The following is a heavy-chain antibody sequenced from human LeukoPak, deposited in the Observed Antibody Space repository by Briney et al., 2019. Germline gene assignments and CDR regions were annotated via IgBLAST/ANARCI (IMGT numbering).Heavy chain of an antibody. CDR2: ISGSGGST. CDR3: AKAVLSGYSGYESQLGDY. CDR1: GFTFSSYA. J-gene: IGHJ4*02. D-gene: IGHD5-12*01. Sequence: GGSLRLSCAASGFTFSSYAMSWVRQALGKGLEWVSAISGSGGSTYYADSVKGRFTISRDNSKNTLYLQMNSLRAEDTAVYYCAKAVLSGYSGYESQLGDYWGQGTLVTVSS. V-gene: IGHV3-23*01.